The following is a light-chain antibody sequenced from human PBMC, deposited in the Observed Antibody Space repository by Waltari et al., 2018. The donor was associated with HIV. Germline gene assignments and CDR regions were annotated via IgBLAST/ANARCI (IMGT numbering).Light chain of an antibody. J-gene: IGKJ2*01. CDR3: QQYNTYART. CDR2: NAS. CDR1: QSISTW. Sequence: DIQMTQSPSTLSASVGDRVPITCRASQSISTWLAWYQQKPGKAPKLLIYNASSLEAGVPSRFSGSGSGTEFTLTISSLQPDDVATYYCQQYNTYARTFGQGTKLEIK. V-gene: IGKV1-5*03.